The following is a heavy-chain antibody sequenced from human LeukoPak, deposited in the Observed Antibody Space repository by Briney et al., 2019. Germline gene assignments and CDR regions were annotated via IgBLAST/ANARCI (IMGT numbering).Heavy chain of an antibody. CDR1: GGTFSSYA. D-gene: IGHD1-1*01. J-gene: IGHJ5*02. Sequence: SVKVSCKASGGTFSSYAISWVRQAPGQGLEWMGGIIPIFGTANCAQKFQSRVTITTDESTSTAYMELSSLRSEDTAVYYCARVANEETNWFDPWGQGTLVTVSS. CDR3: ARVANEETNWFDP. V-gene: IGHV1-69*05. CDR2: IIPIFGTA.